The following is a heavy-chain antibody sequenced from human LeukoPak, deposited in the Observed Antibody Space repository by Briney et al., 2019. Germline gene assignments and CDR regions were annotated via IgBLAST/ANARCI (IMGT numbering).Heavy chain of an antibody. CDR3: ATSRSIAAPFGY. J-gene: IGHJ4*02. D-gene: IGHD6-6*01. CDR2: IYYSGSN. CDR1: GGSISSSSYY. V-gene: IGHV4-39*01. Sequence: SETLSLTCTVSGGSISSSSYYWGWIRQPPGKGLEWIVSIYYSGSNYYNPSLKSRLTISVDKTKNKFSLTQSSVTAADTAVYYCATSRSIAAPFGYWGRGTLVTVSS.